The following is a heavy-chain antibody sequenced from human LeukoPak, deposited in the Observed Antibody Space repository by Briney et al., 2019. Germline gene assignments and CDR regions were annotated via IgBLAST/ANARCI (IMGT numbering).Heavy chain of an antibody. CDR2: ISGGGGST. V-gene: IGHV3-23*01. Sequence: GGSLRLSCAASGFTFTSYSMNWVRQAPGKGLEWVSTISGGGGSTYYADSVKGRFTISRDNSKNTLYLQVNSLRAEDTAVYYCLTGPFDYWGQGTLVTVSS. CDR1: GFTFTSYS. D-gene: IGHD2-8*02. J-gene: IGHJ4*02. CDR3: LTGPFDY.